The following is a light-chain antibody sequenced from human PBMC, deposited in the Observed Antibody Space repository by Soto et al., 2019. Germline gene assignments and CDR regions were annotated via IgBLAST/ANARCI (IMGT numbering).Light chain of an antibody. J-gene: IGLJ1*01. CDR1: SSDVGGYNY. Sequence: QCALTQPASVSGSPGQSITISCTGTSSDVGGYNYVSWYQHHPGKAPKLLIYDVSNRPSGVSNRFSGSKSDNTASLTISGLQPEDEADYYCSSYTTSNTRQIVLGTGTKLTVL. CDR3: SSYTTSNTRQIV. V-gene: IGLV2-14*03. CDR2: DVS.